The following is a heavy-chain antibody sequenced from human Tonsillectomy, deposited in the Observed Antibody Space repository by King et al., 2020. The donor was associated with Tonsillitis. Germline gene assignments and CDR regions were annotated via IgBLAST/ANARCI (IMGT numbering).Heavy chain of an antibody. J-gene: IGHJ4*02. V-gene: IGHV3-30*18. CDR3: GKVGLQNFCWPHLDS. CDR1: GFTFSSYG. CDR2: ISYSGSNT. D-gene: IGHD3-9*01. Sequence: VQLVESGGGVVQPGRSLRLSCAASGFTFSSYGMYWVRRAPGKGLEWVAAISYSGSNTYYVDSVKGRFTISRDNSKNTLYLQMNSLRVEDTAVYYCGKVGLQNFCWPHLDSWGQGTLVTVSS.